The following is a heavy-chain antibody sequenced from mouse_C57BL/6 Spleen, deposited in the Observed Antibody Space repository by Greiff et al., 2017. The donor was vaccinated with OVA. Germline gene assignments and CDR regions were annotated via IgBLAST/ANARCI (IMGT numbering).Heavy chain of an antibody. CDR1: GYAFSSYW. V-gene: IGHV1-80*01. D-gene: IGHD3-3*01. J-gene: IGHJ4*01. CDR3: ARGGAGKGAVDY. Sequence: QVQLKESGAELVKPGASVKISCKASGYAFSSYWMNWVKQRPGKGLEWIGQIYPGDGDTNYNGKFKGKATLTADKSSSTAYMQLSSLTSEDSAVDVCARGGAGKGAVDYWGQGTSVTVSS. CDR2: IYPGDGDT.